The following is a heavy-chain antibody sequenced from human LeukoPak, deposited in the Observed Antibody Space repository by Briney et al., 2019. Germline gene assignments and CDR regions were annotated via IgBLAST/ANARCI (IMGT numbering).Heavy chain of an antibody. J-gene: IGHJ5*02. D-gene: IGHD3-10*01. CDR2: IDWDGDK. CDR3: ARTWEYGSGSVWFDP. CDR1: GFSLSTSGMR. Sequence: SGPTLVKPTQTLTLTCTFSGFSLSTSGMRVSWIRQPPGEALEWLARIDWDGDKFYSTSLKTRLTISKDTSKNQVVLTMTNMDPVDTATYYCARTWEYGSGSVWFDPWGQGTLVTVSS. V-gene: IGHV2-70*04.